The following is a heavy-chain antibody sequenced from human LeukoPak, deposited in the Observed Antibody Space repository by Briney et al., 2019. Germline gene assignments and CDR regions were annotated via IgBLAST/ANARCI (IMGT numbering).Heavy chain of an antibody. CDR3: AREYYDILTGYGIHWYFDL. D-gene: IGHD3-9*01. CDR1: GGSISSYY. Sequence: PSETLSLTCTVSGGSISSYYWSWIRQPPGKGLEWIGYIYYSGSTNYNPSLKSRVTISVDTSKNQFSLKLSSVTAADTAVYYCAREYYDILTGYGIHWYFDLWGRGTLVTVSS. CDR2: IYYSGST. J-gene: IGHJ2*01. V-gene: IGHV4-59*01.